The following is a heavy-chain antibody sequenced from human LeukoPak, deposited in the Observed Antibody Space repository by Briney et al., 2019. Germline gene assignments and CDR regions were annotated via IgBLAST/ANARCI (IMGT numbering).Heavy chain of an antibody. J-gene: IGHJ4*02. D-gene: IGHD2-15*01. Sequence: SETLSLTCTVSGGSISSYYWSWIRQPAGKGLEWIGRIYTSGSTDYNPSLKSRVTISKDTSKNEFSLKLSSVTAADTAVYYCARDSPPAYCSGGSCYFDYWGQGTLVTVSS. CDR2: IYTSGST. V-gene: IGHV4-4*07. CDR3: ARDSPPAYCSGGSCYFDY. CDR1: GGSISSYY.